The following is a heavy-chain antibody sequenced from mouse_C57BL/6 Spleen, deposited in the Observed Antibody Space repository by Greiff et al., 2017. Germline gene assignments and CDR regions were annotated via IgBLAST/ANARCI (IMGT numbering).Heavy chain of an antibody. V-gene: IGHV1-26*01. D-gene: IGHD1-1*01. CDR3: ARSGDYYGSSYIDY. CDR2: INPNNGGT. CDR1: GYTFTDYY. J-gene: IGHJ2*01. Sequence: VQLQQSGPELVKPGASVKISCKASGYTFTDYYMNWVKQSHGKSLEWIGDINPNNGGTSYNQKFKGKATLTVDKSSSTAYMELRSLTSEDSAVYYCARSGDYYGSSYIDYWGQGTTLTVSS.